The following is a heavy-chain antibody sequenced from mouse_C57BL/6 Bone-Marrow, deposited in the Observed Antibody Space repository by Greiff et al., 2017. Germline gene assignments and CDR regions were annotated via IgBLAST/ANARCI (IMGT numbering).Heavy chain of an antibody. Sequence: EVHLVESGGGLVQPGESLKLSCESNEYEFPSHDMSWVRTTPETRLELVAAINSDGGSTYYPDTMERRFIISRDNTKKTQYRQMSSERSEDTSLYYCARLLCPYWGQGTTLTVSS. V-gene: IGHV5-2*01. CDR1: EYEFPSHD. CDR2: INSDGGST. D-gene: IGHD1-1*02. J-gene: IGHJ2*01. CDR3: ARLLCPY.